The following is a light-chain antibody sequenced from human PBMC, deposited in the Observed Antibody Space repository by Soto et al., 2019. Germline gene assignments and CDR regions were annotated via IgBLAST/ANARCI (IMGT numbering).Light chain of an antibody. CDR3: SSYTCSSTLF. CDR2: DVS. CDR1: SSDVGGYNY. Sequence: QSALTQPASVSGSPGQSITISCTGTSSDVGGYNYVSWYQQHPGKAPKLMIYDVSNRPSGVSNRFSGSKSGNTASLTISGLQAEDVADYYCSSYTCSSTLFFGTGTKVTVL. J-gene: IGLJ1*01. V-gene: IGLV2-14*01.